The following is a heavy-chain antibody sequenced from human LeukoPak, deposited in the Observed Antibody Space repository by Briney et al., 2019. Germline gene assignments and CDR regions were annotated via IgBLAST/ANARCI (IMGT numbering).Heavy chain of an antibody. D-gene: IGHD2-2*01. CDR3: ARGPEDIVVVPFDY. V-gene: IGHV4-34*01. CDR2: INHSGST. J-gene: IGHJ4*02. CDR1: GGSFSGYY. Sequence: SETLSLTCAVYGGSFSGYYWSWIRQPPGKGLEWIGEINHSGSTNYNPSLKSRVTISVDTSKNQFSLKLTSVTAAGTAVYYCARGPEDIVVVPFDYWGQGTLVTVSS.